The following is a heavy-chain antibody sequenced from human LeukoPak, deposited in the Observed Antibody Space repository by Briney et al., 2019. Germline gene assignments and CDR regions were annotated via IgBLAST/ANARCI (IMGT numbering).Heavy chain of an antibody. J-gene: IGHJ4*02. CDR3: ARDSGYDVHFDY. CDR1: GYTFTGYN. Sequence: ASVKVSYKASGYTFTGYNMHWVRQAPGQGLEWMGWINPNSGGTNYAQKFQGRVTMTRDTSISTAYMELSRLRSDDTAVFYCARDSGYDVHFDYWGQGTLVTVSS. CDR2: INPNSGGT. V-gene: IGHV1-2*02. D-gene: IGHD5-12*01.